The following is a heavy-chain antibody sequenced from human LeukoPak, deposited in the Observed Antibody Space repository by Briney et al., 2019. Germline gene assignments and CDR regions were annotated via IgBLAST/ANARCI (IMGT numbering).Heavy chain of an antibody. Sequence: KPSETLSLTCAVYGGSFSGYYWSWIRQPPGKGLEWIGEINHSGSTNYNPSLKSRVTISVDTSKNQFSLKLSSVPAADTAVYYCARVTVYYYDSSGYDDYWGQGTLVTVSS. D-gene: IGHD3-22*01. CDR1: GGSFSGYY. J-gene: IGHJ4*02. CDR2: INHSGST. CDR3: ARVTVYYYDSSGYDDY. V-gene: IGHV4-34*01.